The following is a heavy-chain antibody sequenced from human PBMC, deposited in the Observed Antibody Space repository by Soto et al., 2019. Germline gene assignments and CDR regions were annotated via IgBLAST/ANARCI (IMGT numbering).Heavy chain of an antibody. CDR1: GCTFSSYA. D-gene: IGHD3-10*01. V-gene: IGHV1-69*12. CDR3: ARKCYYGSGSFC. Sequence: QVQLVQSGAEVKKPGSSVKVSCKASGCTFSSYAISWVRQAPGQGLEWMGGIIPIFGTANYAQKFQGRVTITADASTSTAYMELSSLSSEDTAVYYCARKCYYGSGSFCWGQGTLVTVSS. CDR2: IIPIFGTA. J-gene: IGHJ4*02.